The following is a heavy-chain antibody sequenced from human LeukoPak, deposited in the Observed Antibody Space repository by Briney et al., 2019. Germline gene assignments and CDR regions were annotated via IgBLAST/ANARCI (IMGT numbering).Heavy chain of an antibody. CDR2: IYYSGST. J-gene: IGHJ4*02. CDR1: GGSISSSTYY. Sequence: SSETLSLTCTVSGGSISSSTYYCGWIRQPPGKGLEWIGSIYYSGSTYYNPSLKSRVTISVDTSKNHFSLNLSSVTAADTAVYYCARQSRGSSSSRDYFDYWGQGTLVTVSS. D-gene: IGHD6-6*01. CDR3: ARQSRGSSSSRDYFDY. V-gene: IGHV4-39*01.